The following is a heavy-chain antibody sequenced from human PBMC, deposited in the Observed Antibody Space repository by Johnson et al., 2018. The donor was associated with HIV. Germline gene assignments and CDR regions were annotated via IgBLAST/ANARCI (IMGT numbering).Heavy chain of an antibody. D-gene: IGHD3-3*01. Sequence: VQLVESGGGLVQPGGSLKLSCAASGFTFSGSAMHWVRQASGKGLEWVARIRNKANNYATVYAASVKGRFTISRDDSKNTTYLQMNRLKAEDTAIYYCTRHEGYNFWSGDQDAFDIWGQGTMVTVSS. V-gene: IGHV3-73*02. CDR1: GFTFSGSA. CDR2: IRNKANNYAT. CDR3: TRHEGYNFWSGDQDAFDI. J-gene: IGHJ3*02.